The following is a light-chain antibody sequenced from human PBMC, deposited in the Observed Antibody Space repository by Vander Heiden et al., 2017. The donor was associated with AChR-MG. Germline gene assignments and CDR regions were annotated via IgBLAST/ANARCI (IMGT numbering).Light chain of an antibody. CDR2: RNN. V-gene: IGLV1-47*01. Sequence: QSVLTQPPSASGTPGQRVTISCSGSSSNIGSNYVYWYQQFPGTAPKLLIYRNNQRRSGVPDRFSGSKSGTSASLAISGLRSEDEGDYYCAAWDDSLSGVLFGAGTKLTVL. J-gene: IGLJ3*02. CDR3: AAWDDSLSGVL. CDR1: SSNIGSNY.